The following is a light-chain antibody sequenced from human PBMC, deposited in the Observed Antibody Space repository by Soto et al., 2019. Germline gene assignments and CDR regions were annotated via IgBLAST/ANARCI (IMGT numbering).Light chain of an antibody. CDR3: QQYDSPPRT. V-gene: IGKV3-20*01. CDR1: QSISSTY. J-gene: IGKJ1*01. CDR2: GAS. Sequence: EIVLTQSPGTLSLSPGKRVTLPCRASQSISSTYLAWYQQKPGQAPRLLIYGASSRATGIPDRFSGSGSGTDFTLTISRLEPEDFAVYYCQQYDSPPRTFGQGTKVEVQ.